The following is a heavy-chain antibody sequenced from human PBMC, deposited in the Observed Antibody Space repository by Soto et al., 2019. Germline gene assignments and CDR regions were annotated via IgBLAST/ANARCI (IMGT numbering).Heavy chain of an antibody. V-gene: IGHV4-39*01. Sequence: QLQLQESGPGLVKPSETLSLTCTVSGGSISSSSYYWGWIRQPPGKGLEWIGSMYYSGSTYYNPSLKSRFTISVDTSKNQFSLKLSSVTAADTAVYYCARRLYYDSSGFEGGGMDVWGQGTTVTVSS. CDR1: GGSISSSSYY. CDR3: ARRLYYDSSGFEGGGMDV. J-gene: IGHJ6*02. CDR2: MYYSGST. D-gene: IGHD3-22*01.